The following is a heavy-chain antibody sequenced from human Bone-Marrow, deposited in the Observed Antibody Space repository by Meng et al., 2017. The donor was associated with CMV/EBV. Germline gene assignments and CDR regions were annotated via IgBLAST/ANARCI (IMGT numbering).Heavy chain of an antibody. CDR1: GFTFSDYY. J-gene: IGHJ4*02. D-gene: IGHD5-18*01. CDR3: ARDPRRGYSYGYQYDY. Sequence: GESLKISCAASGFTFSDYYMNWVRQAPGKGLEWVSSISSSSTIYYADSVKGRFTISRDNAKNSLYLQMNSLRAEDTAVYYCARDPRRGYSYGYQYDYWGQGTLVTVSS. CDR2: ISSSSTI. V-gene: IGHV3-69-1*02.